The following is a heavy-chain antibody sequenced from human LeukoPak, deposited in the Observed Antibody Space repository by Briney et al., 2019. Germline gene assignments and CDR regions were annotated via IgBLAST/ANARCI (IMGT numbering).Heavy chain of an antibody. CDR1: GYTFTSYG. D-gene: IGHD6-19*01. CDR3: ARVPWYSSGWYPIDY. V-gene: IGHV1-18*01. CDR2: ISAYIGNT. Sequence: ASVKASCKASGYTFTSYGISWVRQAPGHRVEWMGWISAYIGNTNYAQKLQGRVTMTTDTSTSTAYMELRSLRSDDTAVHYCARVPWYSSGWYPIDYWGQGTLVTVSS. J-gene: IGHJ4*02.